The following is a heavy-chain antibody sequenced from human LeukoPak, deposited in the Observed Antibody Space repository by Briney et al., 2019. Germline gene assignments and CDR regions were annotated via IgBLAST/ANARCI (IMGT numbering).Heavy chain of an antibody. CDR1: GYTFTSYF. CDR2: INPSGGST. J-gene: IGHJ4*02. CDR3: ARDSADYGDYDY. Sequence: GASVKVSCKASGYTFTSYFMHWVRQAPGQGLDWMGIINPSGGSTSYAQKFQGRVTMTRDTSTSTVYMELSSLRSEDTAVYYCARDSADYGDYDYGGQGTLVTVSS. D-gene: IGHD4-17*01. V-gene: IGHV1-46*01.